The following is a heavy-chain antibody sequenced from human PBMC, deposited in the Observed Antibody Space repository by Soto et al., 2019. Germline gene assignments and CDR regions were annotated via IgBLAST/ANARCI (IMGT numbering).Heavy chain of an antibody. D-gene: IGHD2-2*01. CDR2: MNPNSGNT. Sequence: QVQLVQSGAEVKKPGASVKVSCKASGYTFTSYDINWVRQATVQGLEWMGWMNPNSGNTGYAQKFQGRVTMTRNTPKSTAYVELSTLRSEDTAVYYCARMLLVPAAGPYYYYGMDVWGQGTTVTVSS. V-gene: IGHV1-8*01. J-gene: IGHJ6*02. CDR3: ARMLLVPAAGPYYYYGMDV. CDR1: GYTFTSYD.